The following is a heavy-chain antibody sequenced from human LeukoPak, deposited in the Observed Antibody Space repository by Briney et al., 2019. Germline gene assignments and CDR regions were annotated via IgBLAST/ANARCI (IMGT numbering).Heavy chain of an antibody. CDR3: AKGNSYDSSGYYPFNDAFDI. V-gene: IGHV3-9*01. Sequence: PGGSLRLSCAASGFTFDDYAMHWVRQAPGKGLEWVSGISWNSGSIGYADSVKGRFTISRDNAKNSLYLQMNSLRAEDTALYYCAKGNSYDSSGYYPFNDAFDIWGQGTMVTVSS. CDR2: ISWNSGSI. CDR1: GFTFDDYA. J-gene: IGHJ3*02. D-gene: IGHD3-22*01.